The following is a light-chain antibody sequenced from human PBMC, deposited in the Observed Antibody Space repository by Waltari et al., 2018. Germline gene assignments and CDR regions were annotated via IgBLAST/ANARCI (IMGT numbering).Light chain of an antibody. CDR3: QQYESYAYT. V-gene: IGKV1-5*01. CDR2: DAS. Sequence: DIQMTQSPSTLSASLGDRVTITCRASQSISTWLAWYQQKAGKAPKLLIYDASTLESGVPSRFSGGGSETEFTLTISSLHPDDFATYYCQQYESYAYTFGQGTKLEMK. J-gene: IGKJ2*01. CDR1: QSISTW.